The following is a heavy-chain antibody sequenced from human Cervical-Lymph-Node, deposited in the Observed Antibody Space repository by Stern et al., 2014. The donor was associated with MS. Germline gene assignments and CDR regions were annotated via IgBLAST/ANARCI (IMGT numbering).Heavy chain of an antibody. D-gene: IGHD6-13*01. CDR2: LSPMFGVA. V-gene: IGHV1-69*01. Sequence: QVQLGESGAEVKKPESSVKVSCKASGGSFSSFDISWVRQAPGQRLVCLGELSPMFGVANYAQNFQGRVTFTADESTSTAYMELNSLRSEDTAVYYCARHQGGIAANWGQGTLVTVSS. CDR3: ARHQGGIAAN. CDR1: GGSFSSFD. J-gene: IGHJ4*02.